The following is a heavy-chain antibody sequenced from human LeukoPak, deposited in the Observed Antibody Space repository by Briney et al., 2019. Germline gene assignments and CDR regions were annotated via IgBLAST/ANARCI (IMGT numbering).Heavy chain of an antibody. J-gene: IGHJ2*01. V-gene: IGHV4-59*01. D-gene: IGHD5/OR15-5a*01. CDR3: ARVQKSTRSFWYFDL. CDR1: AGSISTYY. CDR2: ISYTGNT. Sequence: SETLSLTCTLSAGSISTYYWGWLRQPPGKGPEWIGYISYTGNTNYSPSLKTRVIISVDTFNNQFSLRLNSVTSADTAVYYCARVQKSTRSFWYFDLWGRGTLVAVSS.